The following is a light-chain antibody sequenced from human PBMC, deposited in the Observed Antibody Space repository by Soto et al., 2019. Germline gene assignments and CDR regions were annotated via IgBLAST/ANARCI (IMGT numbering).Light chain of an antibody. CDR1: QSVSSN. V-gene: IGKV3D-15*01. CDR2: GAS. Sequence: EIVMTQSPATLSVSPGERATLSCRASQSVSSNLAWYQQKPGQAPRLLIYGASIRATGIPARFSGSGSRTEFTLTISSLQSEDFAVYYCQQYNNWPLTFGQGTRLEIK. J-gene: IGKJ5*01. CDR3: QQYNNWPLT.